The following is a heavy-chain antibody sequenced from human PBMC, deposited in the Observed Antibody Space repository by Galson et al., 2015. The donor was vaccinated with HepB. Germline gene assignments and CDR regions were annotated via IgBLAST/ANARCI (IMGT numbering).Heavy chain of an antibody. CDR2: INAGNGNT. V-gene: IGHV1-3*01. CDR3: ALLDIVVVVAEVPQES. CDR1: GYTFTSYA. J-gene: IGHJ4*02. D-gene: IGHD2-15*01. Sequence: SVKVSCKASGYTFTSYAMHWVRQAPGQRLEWMGWINAGNGNTKYSQKFQGRVTITRDTSASTAYMELSSLRSEDTAVYYCALLDIVVVVAEVPQESWGQGTLVTVSS.